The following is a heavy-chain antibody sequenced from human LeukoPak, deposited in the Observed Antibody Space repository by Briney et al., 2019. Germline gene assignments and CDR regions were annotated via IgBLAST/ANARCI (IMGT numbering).Heavy chain of an antibody. CDR1: GFTVSSNY. CDR3: ARDSYSSGWIDY. Sequence: GGSLRLSCAASGFTVSSNYMSWVRQAPGKGLEWVSVIYSGGSTYYADSVKGRFTISRDNAKNSLYLQMNSLRAEDTAVYYCARDSYSSGWIDYWGQGTLVTVSS. J-gene: IGHJ4*02. V-gene: IGHV3-53*01. D-gene: IGHD6-19*01. CDR2: IYSGGST.